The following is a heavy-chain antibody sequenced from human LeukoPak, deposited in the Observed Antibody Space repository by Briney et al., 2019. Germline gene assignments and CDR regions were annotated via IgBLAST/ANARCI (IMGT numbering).Heavy chain of an antibody. Sequence: PSETLSLTCTVSGGSISSDYWSWIRQPPGKGLEWIGYIYYSGHTNSNPSLKSRVTISVDTSKNQISLKVSSVTAADTAVYYCARSYGSGIYPYYYYYMDVWGKGTTVTVS. CDR2: IYYSGHT. CDR1: GGSISSDY. D-gene: IGHD3-10*01. CDR3: ARSYGSGIYPYYYYYMDV. J-gene: IGHJ6*03. V-gene: IGHV4-59*01.